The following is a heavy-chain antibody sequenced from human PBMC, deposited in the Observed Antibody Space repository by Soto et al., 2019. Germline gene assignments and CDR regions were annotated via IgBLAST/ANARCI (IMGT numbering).Heavy chain of an antibody. D-gene: IGHD3-9*01. CDR3: ARDYDILTGDPTYYFDY. J-gene: IGHJ4*02. CDR1: GGTFSSYT. V-gene: IGHV1-69*04. CDR2: IIPILGIA. Sequence: GASVKVSCKASGGTFSSYTISWVRQAPGQGLEWMGRIIPILGIANYAQKFQGRVTITADKSTSTAYMELSSLRSEDTAVYYCARDYDILTGDPTYYFDYWGQGTLVTVSS.